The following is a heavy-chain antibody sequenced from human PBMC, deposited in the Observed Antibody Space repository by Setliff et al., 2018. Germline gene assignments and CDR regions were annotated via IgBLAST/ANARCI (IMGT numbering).Heavy chain of an antibody. CDR2: IYSGGGT. CDR3: ASLGSYPTRADY. CDR1: GFTFSSYA. J-gene: IGHJ4*02. V-gene: IGHV3-53*05. D-gene: IGHD1-26*01. Sequence: PGGSLRLSCAASGFTFSSYAMSWVRQAPGKGLEWVSVIYSGGGTYYADSVKGRFIISRDNSKNTLYFQMNSLRAEDTAVYYCASLGSYPTRADYWGQGTLVTVSS.